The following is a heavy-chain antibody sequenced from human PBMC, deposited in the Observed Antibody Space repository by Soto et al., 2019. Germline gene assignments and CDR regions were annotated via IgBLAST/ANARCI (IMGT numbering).Heavy chain of an antibody. CDR2: ILVDCRT. V-gene: IGHV3-23*01. CDR3: AKATATGGGAFDI. Sequence: PGGSLRLSCAASGFICSSYDMSWVRQAPGKGLEWVSTILVDCRTFYVDSVKGRFTISRDSSQNTVYLQMNSLTAGDTALYYCAKATATGGGAFDICGQGTMVTVSS. D-gene: IGHD2-8*02. CDR1: GFICSSYD. J-gene: IGHJ3*02.